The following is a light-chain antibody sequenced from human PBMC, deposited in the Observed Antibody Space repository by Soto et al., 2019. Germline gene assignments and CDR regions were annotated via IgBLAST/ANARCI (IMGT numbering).Light chain of an antibody. V-gene: IGLV2-11*01. CDR2: DVN. J-gene: IGLJ3*02. CDR3: CSYAGNYKV. CDR1: SSDVGGSNY. Sequence: QSALTQPRSVSGSLGQSVTIPCTGTSSDVGGSNYVSWYQQHPGKAPKLMLYDVNMRPSGVPDRFSGSKSGNTASLTISGLQSDDEADYYYCSYAGNYKVFGGGTKLTVL.